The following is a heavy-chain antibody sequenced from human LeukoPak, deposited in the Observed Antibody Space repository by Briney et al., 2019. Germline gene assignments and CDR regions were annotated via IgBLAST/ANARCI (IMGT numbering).Heavy chain of an antibody. CDR3: ARDDFAGDSSGYIDY. J-gene: IGHJ4*02. D-gene: IGHD3-22*01. CDR1: GFIFSNYG. Sequence: PGRSLRLSCAASGFIFSNYGMHWVRQAPGKGLEWVAVIWFDGSNQYHADAVKGRFTISRDNSKNTLYLQMSSLRAEGTALYYCARDDFAGDSSGYIDYWGQGTLVTVSS. CDR2: IWFDGSNQ. V-gene: IGHV3-33*01.